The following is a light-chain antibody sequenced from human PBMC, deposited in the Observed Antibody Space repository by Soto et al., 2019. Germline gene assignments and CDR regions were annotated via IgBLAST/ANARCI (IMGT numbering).Light chain of an antibody. Sequence: DIVLTQSPLSLPVTPGEPASISCRSSQSLLHSNGNIYLDWSLQKAGQSTQLLIYLGSIRASGVPDRFSGSGSGTDFTLKITRVEAEDVGVYYCMQAIQAPRTFGLGTKVEIK. CDR3: MQAIQAPRT. V-gene: IGKV2-28*01. CDR2: LGS. J-gene: IGKJ1*01. CDR1: QSLLHSNGNIY.